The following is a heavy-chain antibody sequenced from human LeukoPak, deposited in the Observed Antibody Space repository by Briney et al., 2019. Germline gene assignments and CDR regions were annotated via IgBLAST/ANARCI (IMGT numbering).Heavy chain of an antibody. D-gene: IGHD1-26*01. Sequence: SETLSLTCTVSGGSISSYYWSWIRQPPGKGLEWIGYIYYSGSTNYNPSLKSRVTISVDTSKNQFSLKLSSVTAADTAVYYCAIYSGSYSAWFDPCGQGTLVTVSS. J-gene: IGHJ5*02. CDR2: IYYSGST. CDR1: GGSISSYY. V-gene: IGHV4-59*01. CDR3: AIYSGSYSAWFDP.